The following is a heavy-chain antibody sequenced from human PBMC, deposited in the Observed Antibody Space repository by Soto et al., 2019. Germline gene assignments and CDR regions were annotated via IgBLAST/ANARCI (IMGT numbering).Heavy chain of an antibody. CDR2: IIPIFGTA. V-gene: IGHV1-69*01. Sequence: QVQLVQSGAEVKKPGSSVKVSCKASGGTFSSYAISWVRQAPGQGLEWMGGIIPIFGTANYAQKFQGRVTITADESTSTAYMELSSLRSEDTAVYYCARSHGVVGATTRYCYYGMDVWGQGTTVTVSS. CDR3: ARSHGVVGATTRYCYYGMDV. D-gene: IGHD1-26*01. J-gene: IGHJ6*02. CDR1: GGTFSSYA.